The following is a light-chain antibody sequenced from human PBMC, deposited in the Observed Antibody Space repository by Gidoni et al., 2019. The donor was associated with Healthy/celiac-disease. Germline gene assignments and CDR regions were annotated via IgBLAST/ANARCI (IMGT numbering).Light chain of an antibody. V-gene: IGKV4-1*01. CDR3: QQYYSTPRT. CDR2: WAS. J-gene: IGKJ2*01. CDR1: QSVLYSSNNKNY. Sequence: DIVMTQSPDSLAVSLVERSTINCKSSQSVLYSSNNKNYLAWYQQKPGQPPKLLIYWASTRESGVPDRFSGSGSGTDFTLTISSLQAEDVAGYYCQQYYSTPRTFGQGTKLEIK.